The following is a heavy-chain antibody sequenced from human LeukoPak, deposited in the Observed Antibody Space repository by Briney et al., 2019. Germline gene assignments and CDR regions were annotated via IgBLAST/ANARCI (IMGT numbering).Heavy chain of an antibody. V-gene: IGHV4-59*01. CDR1: GGSISSYY. D-gene: IGHD2-15*01. Sequence: SETLSLTCTVSGGSISSYYWSWIRQPPGKGLEWIGYIYYSGSTNYNPSLKSRVTISVDTSKNQFSLKLSSVTAADTAVYYCARWVVPAAATYYYYYGMDVWGQGTTVTVSS. CDR3: ARWVVPAAATYYYYYGMDV. CDR2: IYYSGST. J-gene: IGHJ6*02.